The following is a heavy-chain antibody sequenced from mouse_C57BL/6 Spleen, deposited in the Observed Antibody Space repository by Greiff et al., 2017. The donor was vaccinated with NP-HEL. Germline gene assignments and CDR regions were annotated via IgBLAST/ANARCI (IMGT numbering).Heavy chain of an antibody. V-gene: IGHV1-81*01. Sequence: VQLQESGAELARPGASVKLSCKASGYTFTSYGISWVKQRPGQGLEWIGEIYPRSGNTYYNEKFKGKATLTADKSSSTAYMELRSLTSEDSAVYFCARGGAQATLDYWGQGTTLTVSS. CDR1: GYTFTSYG. CDR3: ARGGAQATLDY. J-gene: IGHJ2*01. CDR2: IYPRSGNT. D-gene: IGHD3-2*02.